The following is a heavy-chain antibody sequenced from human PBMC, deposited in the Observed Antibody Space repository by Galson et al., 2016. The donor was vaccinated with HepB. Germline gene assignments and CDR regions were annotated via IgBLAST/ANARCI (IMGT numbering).Heavy chain of an antibody. CDR3: ARPLTRDYGNSAEGMDV. CDR1: GFTFSSYL. CDR2: ISGNSSYI. Sequence: SLRLSCAASGFTFSSYLLNWVRQAPGKGLEWVSSISGNSSYIYYADSVKGRFTISRDNAQNSLYLQMNSLRAEDTAVYYCARPLTRDYGNSAEGMDVWGQGTTVTVSS. V-gene: IGHV3-21*01. D-gene: IGHD4-11*01. J-gene: IGHJ6*02.